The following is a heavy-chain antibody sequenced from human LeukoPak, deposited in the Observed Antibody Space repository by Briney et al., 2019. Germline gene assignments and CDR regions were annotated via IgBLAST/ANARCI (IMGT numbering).Heavy chain of an antibody. CDR3: AKRGSCSTTICYHHFGK. CDR1: GFTISDNA. D-gene: IGHD2-2*01. Sequence: GGSLRLSCAASGFTISDNAMNWVRQAPGKGLEWVSSIGSGTVGTFYADSVKGRFTLSRDSSKNMLYLQMNNLRVDDTAVYYCAKRGSCSTTICYHHFGKWGQGALVTVSS. V-gene: IGHV3-23*01. CDR2: IGSGTVGT. J-gene: IGHJ4*02.